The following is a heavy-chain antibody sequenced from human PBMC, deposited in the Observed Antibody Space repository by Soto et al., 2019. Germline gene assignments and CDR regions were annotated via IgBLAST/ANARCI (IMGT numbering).Heavy chain of an antibody. D-gene: IGHD6-6*01. CDR2: ISWDGGST. CDR1: GFTFDDYT. V-gene: IGHV3-43*01. Sequence: GGSLRLSCAASGFTFDDYTMHWVRQAPGKGLEWVSLISWDGGSTYYADSVKGRFTISRDNSKNSLYLQMNSLRTEDTALYYCARSTQQLDRYFVYWGQGTLVKSPQ. CDR3: ARSTQQLDRYFVY. J-gene: IGHJ4*02.